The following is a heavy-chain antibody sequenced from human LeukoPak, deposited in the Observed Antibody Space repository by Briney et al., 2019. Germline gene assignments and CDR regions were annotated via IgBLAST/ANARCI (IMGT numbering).Heavy chain of an antibody. V-gene: IGHV3-23*01. J-gene: IGHJ4*02. D-gene: IGHD1-26*01. CDR3: TKRVKYGGTWDHFAD. Sequence: AGSLRLSCAASGFTFDNYRRSWVRQAPGKGLEWVSTVNADGGNTYYPDSVKGRFTISRDNSKSTLILQMNSLRVEDTALYYCTKRVKYGGTWDHFADWGQGTLVTVSS. CDR2: VNADGGNT. CDR1: GFTFDNYR.